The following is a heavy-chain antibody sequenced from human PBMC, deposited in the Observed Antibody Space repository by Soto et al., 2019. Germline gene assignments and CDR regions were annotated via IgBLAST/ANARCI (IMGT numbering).Heavy chain of an antibody. CDR3: ARDRDIVATIFDY. V-gene: IGHV3-48*01. J-gene: IGHJ4*02. Sequence: GGSLRLSCAASGFTFSSYSMNWVRQAPGKGLEWVPYISSSSSTIYYADSVKGRFTISRDNAKNSLYLQMNSLRAEDTAVYYCARDRDIVATIFDYWGQGTLVTVSS. CDR1: GFTFSSYS. CDR2: ISSSSSTI. D-gene: IGHD5-12*01.